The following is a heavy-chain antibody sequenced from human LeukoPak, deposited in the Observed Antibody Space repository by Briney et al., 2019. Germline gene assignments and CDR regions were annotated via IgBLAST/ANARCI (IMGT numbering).Heavy chain of an antibody. Sequence: GASVKVSCKASGYTFTSYGISWVRQAPGQGLEWMGWISAYNGNTNYAQKFQGRVTITADESTSTAYMELSSLRSEDTAVYYCARDFSFSNYWFDPWGQGTLVTVSS. J-gene: IGHJ5*02. CDR1: GYTFTSYG. D-gene: IGHD4-11*01. CDR2: ISAYNGNT. V-gene: IGHV1-18*01. CDR3: ARDFSFSNYWFDP.